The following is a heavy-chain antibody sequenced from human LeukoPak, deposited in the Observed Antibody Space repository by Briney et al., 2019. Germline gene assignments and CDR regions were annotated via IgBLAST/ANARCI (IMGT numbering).Heavy chain of an antibody. D-gene: IGHD3-10*01. J-gene: IGHJ4*02. Sequence: PSETLSLTCTVSGYSISSGYYWGWIRQPPGQGLEWIGSIYHSGSTYYNPSLKSRVTISVDTSKNQFSLKLSSVTAADTAVYYCAKDGTRPFYGSGSYYNYFDSWGQGTLVTVSS. V-gene: IGHV4-38-2*02. CDR2: IYHSGST. CDR3: AKDGTRPFYGSGSYYNYFDS. CDR1: GYSISSGYY.